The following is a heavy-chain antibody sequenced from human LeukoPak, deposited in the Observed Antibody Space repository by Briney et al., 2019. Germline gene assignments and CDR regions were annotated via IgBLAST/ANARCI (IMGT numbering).Heavy chain of an antibody. CDR1: GFTFSSYA. V-gene: IGHV3-64D*06. CDR2: ISSNGGST. CDR3: VKDVAARPVLAGFDP. J-gene: IGHJ5*02. Sequence: GGSLRLSCSASGFTFSSYAMHWVRKAPGKGLDYVSAISSNGGSTYYADAVKGRFTISRDNSKNTLYLQMSSLRAEDTAVYYCVKDVAARPVLAGFDPWGQGTLVTVSS. D-gene: IGHD6-6*01.